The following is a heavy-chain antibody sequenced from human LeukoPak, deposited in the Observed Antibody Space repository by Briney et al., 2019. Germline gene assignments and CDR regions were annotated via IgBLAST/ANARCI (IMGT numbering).Heavy chain of an antibody. CDR1: GGSFSGYY. CDR2: INHSGST. V-gene: IGHV4-34*01. CDR3: ASGRYYYDSSGYYYVPFDY. J-gene: IGHJ4*02. D-gene: IGHD3-22*01. Sequence: NASETLSLTCAVYGGSFSGYYWSWIRQPPGKGLEWIGEINHSGSTNYNPSLKSRVTISVDTSKNQFSLKLSSVTAADTAVYYCASGRYYYDSSGYYYVPFDYWGQGTLVTVSS.